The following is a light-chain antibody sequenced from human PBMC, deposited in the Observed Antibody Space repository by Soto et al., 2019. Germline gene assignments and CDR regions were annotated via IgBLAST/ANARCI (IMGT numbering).Light chain of an antibody. CDR1: QDISKY. CDR2: DAS. J-gene: IGKJ4*01. CDR3: QQYDNLPLT. V-gene: IGKV1-33*01. Sequence: DIQMTQSPSSLSASVGDRITITCQASQDISKYLNWYQHKPGKAPKLLIYDASNFEKGVTSRFSGSGSGTEFTFTISSLQPEDIATYYCQQYDNLPLTFGGGTKVEIK.